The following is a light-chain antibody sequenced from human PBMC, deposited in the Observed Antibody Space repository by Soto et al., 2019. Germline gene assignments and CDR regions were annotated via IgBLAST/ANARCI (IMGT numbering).Light chain of an antibody. CDR1: SSNIGSNT. CDR3: AAWDDSLNGYV. J-gene: IGLJ1*01. Sequence: QSVLTQPPSASVTPGQRVTISCSGSSSNIGSNTVNWYQQLPGTAPKLLIYSYNQRPSGVPDRFSGSKSVTSASLAISGLQSEDEADYYCAAWDDSLNGYVFGTGTKVTVL. V-gene: IGLV1-44*01. CDR2: SYN.